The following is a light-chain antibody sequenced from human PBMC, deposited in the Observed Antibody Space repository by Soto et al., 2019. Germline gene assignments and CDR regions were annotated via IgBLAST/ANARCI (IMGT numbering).Light chain of an antibody. CDR3: QKYNTARWT. CDR2: GAS. CDR1: QSVSSN. Sequence: EIVMTQSPATLSVSPGERATLSCRASQSVSSNLAWYQQKPGQAPRLLIYGASTRATGIPARFSGSGSGTEFTLTISSLQSEDVATYYCQKYNTARWTFGQGTKVDIK. J-gene: IGKJ1*01. V-gene: IGKV3-15*01.